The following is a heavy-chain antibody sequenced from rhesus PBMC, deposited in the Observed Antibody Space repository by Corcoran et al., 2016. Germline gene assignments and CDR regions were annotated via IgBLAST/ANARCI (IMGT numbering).Heavy chain of an antibody. CDR3: ARVGYSGSWNAFSFDY. CDR1: GFTFGSYA. Sequence: QVQLVQSGAEVKKPGASVKVSCKASGFTFGSYAISWVRQAPGQGLEWMGVIIPLVGITNTAEKFQGSVTITADTSTSTAYMELRRLRSEDTAVYYCARVGYSGSWNAFSFDYWGQGVLVTVSS. D-gene: IGHD6-25*01. CDR2: IIPLVGIT. J-gene: IGHJ4*01. V-gene: IGHV1-198*02.